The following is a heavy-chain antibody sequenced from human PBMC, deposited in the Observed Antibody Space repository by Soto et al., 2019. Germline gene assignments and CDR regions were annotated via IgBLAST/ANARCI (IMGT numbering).Heavy chain of an antibody. CDR3: ARVGSGCYHYYYYGMDV. CDR2: INPSGGST. J-gene: IGHJ6*02. V-gene: IGHV1-46*01. D-gene: IGHD1-26*01. CDR1: LYTFTNYY. Sequence: SEKVSRKACLYTFTNYYMHWLRPAPAQGLEWMGIINPSGGSTSYEQKLKGGVTMTRDTSTSTVYLELSSVRSEDTAVYYCARVGSGCYHYYYYGMDVWGQGTTVTVSS.